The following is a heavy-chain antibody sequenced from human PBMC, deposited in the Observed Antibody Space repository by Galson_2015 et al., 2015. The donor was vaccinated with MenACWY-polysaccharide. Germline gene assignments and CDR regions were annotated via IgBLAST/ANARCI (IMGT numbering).Heavy chain of an antibody. CDR1: GIRFSGSG. V-gene: IGHV3-33*01. D-gene: IGHD2-15*01. CDR2: IQYDGTNK. Sequence: SLRLSCAASGIRFSGSGMHWVRQAPGKGLEWVAVIQYDGTNKVYADSVKGRFTNSRDNSRNTLYLEMNSLRAEDTAVYYCAREGSRIVFHAFDTWGQGTMVTVSS. CDR3: AREGSRIVFHAFDT. J-gene: IGHJ3*02.